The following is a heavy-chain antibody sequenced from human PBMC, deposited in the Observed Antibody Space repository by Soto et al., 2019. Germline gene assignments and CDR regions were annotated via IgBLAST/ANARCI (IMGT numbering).Heavy chain of an antibody. CDR1: GVSISSSSW. CDR3: VRGDGSGSFAD. Sequence: QVQLQESGPGLVKPSGTLSLTCGVSGVSISSSSWWSWVRQPPGKGLEGIGEIYHSGSPTYNPSLKSRVSISVDKSKNDFSLKVTSVTAADTAVYYCVRGDGSGSFADWGQGTLVTVSS. CDR2: IYHSGSP. D-gene: IGHD3-10*01. J-gene: IGHJ4*02. V-gene: IGHV4-4*02.